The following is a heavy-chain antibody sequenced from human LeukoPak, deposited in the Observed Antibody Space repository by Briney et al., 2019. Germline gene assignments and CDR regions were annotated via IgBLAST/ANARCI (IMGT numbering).Heavy chain of an antibody. CDR3: ARLISDGSGPENWFDP. D-gene: IGHD3-10*01. J-gene: IGHJ5*02. CDR1: GGSISSYY. CDR2: IYYSGST. V-gene: IGHV4-59*08. Sequence: PSETLSLTCTVSGGSISSYYWSWIRQPPGKGLEWIGYIYYSGSTNYNPSLKSRVTISVDTSKNQFSLELSSVTAADTAVYYCARLISDGSGPENWFDPWGQGTLVTVSS.